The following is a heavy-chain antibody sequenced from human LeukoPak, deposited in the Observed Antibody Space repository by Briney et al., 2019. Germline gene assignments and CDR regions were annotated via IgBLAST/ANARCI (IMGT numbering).Heavy chain of an antibody. Sequence: GESLKISCKGSGYSFTTRWIGWVRQMPGKGLEWMGIIYPGDSDTRYSPSFQGQVTISADKSISTAYLQWSSLKASDTAMYYCASPHMITFGGVIAPPEYWGQGTLVTVSS. CDR3: ASPHMITFGGVIAPPEY. V-gene: IGHV5-51*01. J-gene: IGHJ4*02. CDR2: IYPGDSDT. CDR1: GYSFTTRW. D-gene: IGHD3-16*02.